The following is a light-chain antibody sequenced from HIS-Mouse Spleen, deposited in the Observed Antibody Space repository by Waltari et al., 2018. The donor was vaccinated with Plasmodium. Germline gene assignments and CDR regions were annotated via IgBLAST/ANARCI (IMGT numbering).Light chain of an antibody. J-gene: IGLJ3*02. V-gene: IGLV3-10*01. CDR1: ALPKQY. Sequence: SYELTQPPSVSVSPGQTARITCSGDALPKQYAYWYQQKSGQAPVLVIYEDSKRTSGIPERFYGSSSGTMATLTISGVQVEYEADYDCCSTDSSGNHRVFGGGTKLTVL. CDR2: EDS. CDR3: CSTDSSGNHRV.